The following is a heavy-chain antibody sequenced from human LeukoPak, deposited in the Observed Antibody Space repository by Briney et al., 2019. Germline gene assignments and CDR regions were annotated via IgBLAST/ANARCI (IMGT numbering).Heavy chain of an antibody. CDR2: IIPIFGTA. D-gene: IGHD3-3*01. CDR3: ARDGDYDFWSGPHNWFDP. V-gene: IGHV1-69*05. Sequence: SVKVSCKASGGTFSSYAISWVRQAPGQGLEWMGGIIPIFGTANYAQKFQGRVTITTDESTSTACMELSSLRSEDTAVYYCARDGDYDFWSGPHNWFDPWGQGTLVTVSS. CDR1: GGTFSSYA. J-gene: IGHJ5*02.